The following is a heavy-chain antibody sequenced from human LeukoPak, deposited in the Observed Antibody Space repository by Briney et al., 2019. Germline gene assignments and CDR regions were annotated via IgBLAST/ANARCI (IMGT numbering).Heavy chain of an antibody. CDR2: IRQDGSEK. Sequence: GGSLRLSCAASGFTFSDYWMSWVRQAPGKGLEWVAHIRQDGSEKYYVDFVRGRFTISRDNAKNSLYLQMNSLRAEDTAVYYCARRYFDYWGQGTLVTVSS. CDR3: ARRYFDY. V-gene: IGHV3-7*01. CDR1: GFTFSDYW. J-gene: IGHJ4*02.